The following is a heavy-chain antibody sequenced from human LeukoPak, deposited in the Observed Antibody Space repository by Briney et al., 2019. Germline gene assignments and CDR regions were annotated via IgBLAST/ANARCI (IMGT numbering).Heavy chain of an antibody. CDR2: TNHSEIT. D-gene: IGHD3-9*01. CDR3: ARAVTYHDVLTGYYRDYFDY. CDR1: GGSFSGYY. J-gene: IGHJ4*02. Sequence: SETLSLTCAVYGGSFSGYYWSWIRQPPGKGLEWIGETNHSEITNYNPSLKSRVTISVDTSKNQFSLKLSSVTAADTAVYYCARAVTYHDVLTGYYRDYFDYWGQGILVTVSS. V-gene: IGHV4-34*01.